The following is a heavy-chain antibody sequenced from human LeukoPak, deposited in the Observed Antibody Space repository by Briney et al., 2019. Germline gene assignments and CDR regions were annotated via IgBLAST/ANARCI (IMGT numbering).Heavy chain of an antibody. V-gene: IGHV4-31*03. CDR2: IYYSGST. J-gene: IGHJ3*02. CDR1: GGSISSDGYY. D-gene: IGHD3-22*01. Sequence: SETLSLTCTVSGGSISSDGYYWSWIRQHPGKGLEWIGYIYYSGSTYYNPSLKSRVTISVDTSKNQFSLKLSSVTAADTAVYYCASVADDSSGWGEWWAFDIWGQGTMVTVSS. CDR3: ASVADDSSGWGEWWAFDI.